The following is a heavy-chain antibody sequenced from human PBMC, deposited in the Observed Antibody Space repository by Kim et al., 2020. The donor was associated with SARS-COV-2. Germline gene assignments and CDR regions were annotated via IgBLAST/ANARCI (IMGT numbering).Heavy chain of an antibody. CDR1: GFTVRSNY. CDR2: IYAGGST. V-gene: IGHV3-66*02. J-gene: IGHJ3*02. D-gene: IGHD3-9*01. Sequence: GGSLRLSCAASGFTVRSNYISWVLQAPGKGLEWVSIIYAGGSTYYADSVKGRFTISRDNSKNTLYLQMNSLRAEDTAVYYCAREKGTYYDILTGSHTGAFDIWGQGTMVTVSS. CDR3: AREKGTYYDILTGSHTGAFDI.